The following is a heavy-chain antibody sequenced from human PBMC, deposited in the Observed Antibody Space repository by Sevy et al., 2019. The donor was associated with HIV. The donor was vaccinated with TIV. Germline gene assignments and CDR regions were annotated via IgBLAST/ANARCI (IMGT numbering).Heavy chain of an antibody. CDR2: ISGSGGST. CDR3: AKGHGDYGSGSYYNPRVFDY. D-gene: IGHD3-10*01. J-gene: IGHJ4*02. CDR1: GFTFSSYW. V-gene: IGHV3-23*01. Sequence: GGSLRLSCAASGFTFSSYWMSWVRQAPGKGLEWVSAISGSGGSTYYADSVKGRFTISRDNSKNTLYLQMNSLRAEDTAVYYCAKGHGDYGSGSYYNPRVFDYWGQGTLVTVSS.